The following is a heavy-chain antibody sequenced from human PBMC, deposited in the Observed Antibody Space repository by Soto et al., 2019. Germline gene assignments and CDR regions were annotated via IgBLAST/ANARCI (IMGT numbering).Heavy chain of an antibody. CDR2: ISTYNGNT. V-gene: IGHV1-18*01. D-gene: IGHD3-10*01. CDR1: GYTFTSYG. Sequence: GASVKVSCKASGYTFTSYGISWVRQAPGQGLEWMGWISTYNGNTNYAQKFQDRVTMTTDTSTSTAYMELRSLRSDDTAVYYCARDQKRRSGFPNSYFYYGMDVWGQGTTVTVSS. J-gene: IGHJ6*02. CDR3: ARDQKRRSGFPNSYFYYGMDV.